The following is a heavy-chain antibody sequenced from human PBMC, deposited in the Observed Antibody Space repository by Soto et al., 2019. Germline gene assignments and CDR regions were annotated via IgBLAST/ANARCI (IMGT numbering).Heavy chain of an antibody. CDR2: IIPIFGTA. Sequence: QVQLVQSGAEVKKPGSSVKVSCKASGGTFSSYAISWVRQAPGQGLEWMGGIIPIFGTANYAQKFQGRATITAEENKSTDYKALNRLRSEDTAVYSCAGDGGVADYYYDGMDVWGQGTAVTVSS. D-gene: IGHD3-16*01. CDR1: GGTFSSYA. V-gene: IGHV1-69*12. CDR3: AGDGGVADYYYDGMDV. J-gene: IGHJ6*02.